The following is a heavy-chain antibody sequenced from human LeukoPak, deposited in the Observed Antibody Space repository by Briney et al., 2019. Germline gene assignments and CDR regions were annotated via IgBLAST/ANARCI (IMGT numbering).Heavy chain of an antibody. CDR1: GFTFSSYG. D-gene: IGHD1-26*01. CDR3: AKSGSYSWEFDY. J-gene: IGHJ4*02. V-gene: IGHV3-30*18. Sequence: PGRSLRLSCAASGFTFSSYGMHWVRQAPGKGLEWVALISYDGTNNYYADSVKGRFTISRDNSKNTLYLQMGSLRAEDMAVYYCAKSGSYSWEFDYWGQGTLVTVSS. CDR2: ISYDGTNN.